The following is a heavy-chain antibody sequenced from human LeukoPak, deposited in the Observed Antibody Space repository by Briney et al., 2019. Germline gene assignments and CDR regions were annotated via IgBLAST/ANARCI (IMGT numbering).Heavy chain of an antibody. CDR2: IYPGDSDT. V-gene: IGHV5-51*01. J-gene: IGHJ3*02. D-gene: IGHD3-22*01. Sequence: GESLKISCKGSGYSFTSYWIGWVRQMPGKGLEWMGIIYPGDSDTRYSPSFQGQVTISADKSISTAYLQWSSLKASDTAMYYCARKYYYDSSGYSVDAFDIWVQGTMVTVSS. CDR1: GYSFTSYW. CDR3: ARKYYYDSSGYSVDAFDI.